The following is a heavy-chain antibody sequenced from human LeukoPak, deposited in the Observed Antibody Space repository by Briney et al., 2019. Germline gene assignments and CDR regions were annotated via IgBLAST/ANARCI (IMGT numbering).Heavy chain of an antibody. D-gene: IGHD3-3*01. CDR2: ISSSSSTI. CDR3: ARDGNPNDLWSGYPFMDV. CDR1: GFTFSSYS. Sequence: GGSLRLSCAASGFTFSSYSMNWVRQAPGKGLEWVSYISSSSSTIYYADSVKGRFTISRDNAKNSLYLQMNSLRAEDTAVYYCARDGNPNDLWSGYPFMDVWGQGTTVTVSS. V-gene: IGHV3-48*01. J-gene: IGHJ6*02.